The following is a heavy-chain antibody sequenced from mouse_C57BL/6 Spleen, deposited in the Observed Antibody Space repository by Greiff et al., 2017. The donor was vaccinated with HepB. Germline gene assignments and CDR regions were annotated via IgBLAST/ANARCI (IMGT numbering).Heavy chain of an antibody. V-gene: IGHV1-81*01. Sequence: QVQLQQSGAELARPGASVKLSCKASGYTFTSYGISWVKQRTGQGLEWIGEIYPRSGNTYYNEKFKGKATLTADKSSSTAYMELRSLTSEDSAVYFCARFPLPITTVVEGYAMDYWGQGTSVTVSS. D-gene: IGHD1-1*01. CDR2: IYPRSGNT. J-gene: IGHJ4*01. CDR1: GYTFTSYG. CDR3: ARFPLPITTVVEGYAMDY.